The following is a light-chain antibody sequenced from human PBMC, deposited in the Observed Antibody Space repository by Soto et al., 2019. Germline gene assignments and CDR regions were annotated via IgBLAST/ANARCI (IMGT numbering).Light chain of an antibody. J-gene: IGLJ1*01. V-gene: IGLV2-14*03. CDR2: DVT. CDR3: SSYTSSTTFV. CDR1: NSDIGGYNY. Sequence: QSALTRPASVSGSPWQSLTISCTGTNSDIGGYNYVSWYQQHPGKAPKLLISDVTNRPSGVSNRFSGSKSANTASLTISGLQAEDEAEYYCSSYTSSTTFVFGPGTKVTVL.